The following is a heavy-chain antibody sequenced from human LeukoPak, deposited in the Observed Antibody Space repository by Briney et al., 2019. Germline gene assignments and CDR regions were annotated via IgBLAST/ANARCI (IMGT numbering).Heavy chain of an antibody. CDR3: ARSNTYYYGSGSLPMAFFP. D-gene: IGHD3-10*01. CDR1: GGSFSGYY. J-gene: IGHJ3*01. CDR2: IYYSGST. V-gene: IGHV4-31*11. Sequence: SETLSLTCAVYGGSFSGYYWSWIRQHPGKGLEWIGYIYYSGSTYYNPSLKSRVTISVDTSKSQFSLKLSSVTAADTAVYYCARSNTYYYGSGSLPMAFFPWGQGTMVTVSS.